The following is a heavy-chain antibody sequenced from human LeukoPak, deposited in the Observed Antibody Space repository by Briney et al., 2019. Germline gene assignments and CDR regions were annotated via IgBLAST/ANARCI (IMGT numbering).Heavy chain of an antibody. CDR2: INHSGST. D-gene: IGHD6-13*01. V-gene: IGHV4-34*01. Sequence: PSETLSLTCAVYGGSFSGYYWSWIRQPPGKGLEWIGEINHSGSTNYNPSLKSRVTISVDTSKNQFSLKLSSVTAADTAVYYCARVPMYSSSPATHYYYGMDVWGQGTTVTVSS. CDR1: GGSFSGYY. J-gene: IGHJ6*02. CDR3: ARVPMYSSSPATHYYYGMDV.